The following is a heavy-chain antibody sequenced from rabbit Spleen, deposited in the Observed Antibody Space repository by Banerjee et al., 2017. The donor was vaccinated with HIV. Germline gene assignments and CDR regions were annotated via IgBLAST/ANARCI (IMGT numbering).Heavy chain of an antibody. CDR3: ARDTGTSFSTYGMDL. J-gene: IGHJ6*01. CDR2: IATSSSFFT. V-gene: IGHV1S40*01. Sequence: QSLEESGGDLVKPGGTLTLTCKASGISFGISDYMCWVRQAPGKGLEWIACIATSSSFFTYYASWAKGRFTCSKASSTTVTLQMTSLTAADTATYFCARDTGTSFSTYGMDLWGPGTLVTVS. CDR1: GISFGISDY. D-gene: IGHD8-1*01.